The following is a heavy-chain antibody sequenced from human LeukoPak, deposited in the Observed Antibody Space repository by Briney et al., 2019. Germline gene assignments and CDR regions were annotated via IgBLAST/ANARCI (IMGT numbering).Heavy chain of an antibody. V-gene: IGHV3-11*01. J-gene: IGHJ4*02. CDR3: ARRYCTPSSCYSDY. Sequence: KPGGSLRLSCAASGFIFSDYYMSWNRQAPGKGLEWVSFISDGGRPLHYADSVKGRFTISRDNAKNSLYLQMNSLRDEDTAVYFCARRYCTPSSCYSDYWGQGALVTVSS. CDR2: ISDGGRPL. D-gene: IGHD2-8*01. CDR1: GFIFSDYY.